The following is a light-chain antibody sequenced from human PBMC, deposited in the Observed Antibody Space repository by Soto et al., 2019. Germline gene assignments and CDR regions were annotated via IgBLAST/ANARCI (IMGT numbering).Light chain of an antibody. V-gene: IGKV3-20*01. Sequence: DIVLTQSPGTLSLSPGERATLSCRASQSVRSGYLAWYQQKAGQAPRLLIYDASRRATGIPDGFSGSGSGTDFALTISRLEPEDCAVYYWQQYGSSVTFGGGTKVEIK. CDR3: QQYGSSVT. CDR2: DAS. J-gene: IGKJ4*01. CDR1: QSVRSGY.